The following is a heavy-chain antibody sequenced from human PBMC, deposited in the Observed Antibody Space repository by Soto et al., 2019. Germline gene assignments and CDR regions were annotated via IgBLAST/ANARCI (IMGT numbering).Heavy chain of an antibody. V-gene: IGHV4-59*08. D-gene: IGHD4-17*01. CDR2: IYYSGST. CDR3: ARRYGGTLDY. CDR1: GGSISSYY. Sequence: SETLSLTCTVSGGSISSYYWSWIRQPPGKGLEWTGYIYYSGSTNYNPSLKSRVTISVDTSKNQFSLKLSSVTAADTAVYYGARRYGGTLDYGGQGTLVTVS. J-gene: IGHJ4*02.